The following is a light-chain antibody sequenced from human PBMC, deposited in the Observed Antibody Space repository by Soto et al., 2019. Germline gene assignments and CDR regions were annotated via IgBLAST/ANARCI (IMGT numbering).Light chain of an antibody. CDR2: EVS. Sequence: QSVLAQPASVSGSPGQSITISCTGTSSDVGGYNYVSWYQQHPGKAPKPIIFEVSNRPSGISPRFSGSKSGNTASLTISGLQAEDEADYYCNSYTSSSTLVFGGGTKLTVL. V-gene: IGLV2-14*01. J-gene: IGLJ2*01. CDR1: SSDVGGYNY. CDR3: NSYTSSSTLV.